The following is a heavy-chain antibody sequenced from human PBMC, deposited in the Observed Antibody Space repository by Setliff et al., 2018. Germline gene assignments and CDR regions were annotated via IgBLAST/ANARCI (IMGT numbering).Heavy chain of an antibody. CDR2: IGSKTYGGVA. CDR1: GFTFGDYT. V-gene: IGHV3-49*04. J-gene: IGHJ4*01. D-gene: IGHD3-10*01. Sequence: PGGSLRLSCTTSGFTFGDYTMTWVRQAPRKGLEWVGLIGSKTYGGVAEYAASVKGRFTISRDDSKSIAYLRMNSLKTEDTGFYYCTMKDERYYYGSGVFPVHWGHGTLVTVSS. CDR3: TMKDERYYYGSGVFPVH.